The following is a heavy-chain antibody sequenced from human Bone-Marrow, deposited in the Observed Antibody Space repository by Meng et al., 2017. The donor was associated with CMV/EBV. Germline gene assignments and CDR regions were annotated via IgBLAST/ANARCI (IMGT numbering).Heavy chain of an antibody. J-gene: IGHJ6*02. CDR1: GYTFTTYD. CDR3: ARDPAGTYYDFWSGYYGMDV. V-gene: IGHV1-8*01. D-gene: IGHD3-3*01. Sequence: ASVKVSCKASGYTFTTYDINWVRQATGQGLEWMGWMNPNSGNTGYALKFQGRVTLTRVTSISTAYMELSSLTSDDTAVYYCARDPAGTYYDFWSGYYGMDVWGQGTTVTVSS. CDR2: MNPNSGNT.